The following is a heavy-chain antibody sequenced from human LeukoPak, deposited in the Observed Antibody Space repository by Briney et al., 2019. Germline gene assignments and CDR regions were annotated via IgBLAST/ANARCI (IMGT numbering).Heavy chain of an antibody. CDR3: ARQRLYYYDSSGSFDY. J-gene: IGHJ4*02. V-gene: IGHV3-48*03. CDR2: VSSSGSTI. CDR1: GFTFSSYE. Sequence: GGSLRLSCAASGFTFSSYEMNWVRQAPGKGLEWVSYVSSSGSTIYYADSVKGRFTISRDNSKNTLYLQMNSLRAEDTAVYYCARQRLYYYDSSGSFDYWGQGTLVTVSS. D-gene: IGHD3-22*01.